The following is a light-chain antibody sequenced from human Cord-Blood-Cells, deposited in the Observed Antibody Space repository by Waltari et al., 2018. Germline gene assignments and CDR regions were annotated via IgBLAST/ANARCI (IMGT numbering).Light chain of an antibody. CDR3: QQYGSSSYT. J-gene: IGKJ2*01. CDR2: GAS. V-gene: IGKV3-20*01. CDR1: QSVSSSY. Sequence: EIVLTQSPGTLSLSQGERATLSCRASQSVSSSYLAWYQQKPGQAPRLLIYGASSRATGIPYRFSGSGSGTDFTLTISRLEPEDCAVYYCQQYGSSSYTFGQGTKLEIK.